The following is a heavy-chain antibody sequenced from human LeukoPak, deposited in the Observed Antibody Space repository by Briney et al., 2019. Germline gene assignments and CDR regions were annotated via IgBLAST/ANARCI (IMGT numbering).Heavy chain of an antibody. CDR1: GLTFSRYG. D-gene: IGHD6-19*01. Sequence: GGSLRLSCAASGLTFSRYGMHWVRQAPGKGLEWVAFIRFDGSDKYHADSVKGRFTISRDNSKNTVYLQMNSLRVEDTAVYYCAKIGAVAGHFDYWGQGTLVTVSS. CDR3: AKIGAVAGHFDY. CDR2: IRFDGSDK. J-gene: IGHJ4*02. V-gene: IGHV3-30*02.